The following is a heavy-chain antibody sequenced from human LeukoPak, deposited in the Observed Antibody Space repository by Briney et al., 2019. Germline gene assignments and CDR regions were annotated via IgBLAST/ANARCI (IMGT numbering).Heavy chain of an antibody. CDR2: MSSSGIS. CDR1: GGSIYINNYF. D-gene: IGHD6-19*01. Sequence: SETLSLTCNVSGGSIYINNYFWSWIRQPAGKGLEWIGRMSSSGISTYSPSLRSRVTISIDTSRNQFSMNLNSVTAADTAVYYCAKGAGPPWFDPWGQGTLVTVSS. V-gene: IGHV4-61*02. J-gene: IGHJ5*02. CDR3: AKGAGPPWFDP.